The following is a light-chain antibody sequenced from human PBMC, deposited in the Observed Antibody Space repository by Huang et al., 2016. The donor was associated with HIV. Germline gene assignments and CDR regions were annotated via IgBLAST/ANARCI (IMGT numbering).Light chain of an antibody. CDR1: QSIRNH. J-gene: IGKJ5*01. V-gene: IGKV1-39*01. CDR2: SAS. CDR3: QQSYSLPIP. Sequence: DIQVTQSPASLSASEGDRVTITCRAGQSIRNHLNWYQQKPGKAPRLLIYSASTLPSGVPSRFSGSGSGTDFNRNISSLQPEDFATYYSQQSYSLPIPFGQGTRLDIK.